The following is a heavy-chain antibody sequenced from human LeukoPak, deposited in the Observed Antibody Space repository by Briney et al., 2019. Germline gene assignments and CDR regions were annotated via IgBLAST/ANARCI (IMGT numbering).Heavy chain of an antibody. V-gene: IGHV1-18*01. D-gene: IGHD6-19*01. CDR3: ARDQGTSGWYGGAFDI. CDR1: GYTFTSYG. Sequence: ASVKVSCKASGYTFTSYGISWVRQAPGQGLEWMGWISAYNGNTNYAQKLQGRVTMTTDTSTSTAYMELRSLRSDDTAVYYCARDQGTSGWYGGAFDIWGQGTMVTVSS. J-gene: IGHJ3*02. CDR2: ISAYNGNT.